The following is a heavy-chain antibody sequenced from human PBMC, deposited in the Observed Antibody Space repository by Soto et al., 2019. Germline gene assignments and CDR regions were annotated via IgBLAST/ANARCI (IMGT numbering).Heavy chain of an antibody. CDR1: GFSLSTSGVG. CDR3: AHIRLEKRAGYYYYGMDV. CDR2: IYWDDDK. Sequence: QITLKESGPTLVKPTQTLTLTCTFSGFSLSTSGVGVGWIRQPPGKALEWLALIYWDDDKRYSPSLKSRLTITKEPSKNQVVLTMTNMDPVDTATYYCAHIRLEKRAGYYYYGMDVWGQGTTVTVSS. J-gene: IGHJ6*02. V-gene: IGHV2-5*02.